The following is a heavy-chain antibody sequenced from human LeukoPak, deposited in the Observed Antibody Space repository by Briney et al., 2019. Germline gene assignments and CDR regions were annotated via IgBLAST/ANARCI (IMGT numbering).Heavy chain of an antibody. D-gene: IGHD3-10*01. CDR2: INSGSSTI. J-gene: IGHJ6*03. Sequence: GGSLRLSCAASGFTLSSYSMNWVRQAPGKGLEWVSYINSGSSTIYYADSVKGRFTISRDNAKNSLYLQMNSLRAEDTAMYYCARGSGGGSGTYYYYYMDVWGNGTTVTVSS. V-gene: IGHV3-48*01. CDR1: GFTLSSYS. CDR3: ARGSGGGSGTYYYYYMDV.